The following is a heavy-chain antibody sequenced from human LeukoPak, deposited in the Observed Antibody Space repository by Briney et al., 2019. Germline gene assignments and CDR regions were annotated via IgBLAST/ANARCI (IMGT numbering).Heavy chain of an antibody. CDR3: ARLMDYTYFDY. CDR1: RGSINSNTYY. J-gene: IGHJ4*02. Sequence: PSETLSLTCTVSRGSINSNTYYWGWIRQPPGKGLEWIGTIYYSGSTYYSPSLKSRVTISEDTSKNQFSLKLSSVTAADTAVYYCARLMDYTYFDYWGQGTLVTVSS. D-gene: IGHD4-11*01. V-gene: IGHV4-39*01. CDR2: IYYSGST.